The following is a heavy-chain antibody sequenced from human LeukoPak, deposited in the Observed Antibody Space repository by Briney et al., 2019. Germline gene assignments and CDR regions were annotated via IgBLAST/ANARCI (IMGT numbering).Heavy chain of an antibody. D-gene: IGHD3-3*01. V-gene: IGHV4-34*01. CDR3: AIVLRFLEWLSHPGHDGMDV. CDR1: GGSFSGYY. J-gene: IGHJ6*02. CDR2: INHSGST. Sequence: SETLSLTCAVYGGSFSGYYWSWIRQPPGKGLEWIGEINHSGSTNYNPSLKSRVTISVDTSKNQFSLKLSSVTAADTAVYYCAIVLRFLEWLSHPGHDGMDVWGQGTTVTVSS.